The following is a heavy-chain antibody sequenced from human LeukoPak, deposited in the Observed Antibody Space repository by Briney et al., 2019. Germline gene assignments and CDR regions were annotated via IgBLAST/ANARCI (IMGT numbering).Heavy chain of an antibody. V-gene: IGHV4-59*01. J-gene: IGHJ6*03. CDR1: GGSISSYY. Sequence: SETLSLTCTVSGGSISSYYWSWIRQPPGKGLEWIGYIYYSGSTNYNPSLKSRVTISVDTSKNQFSLKLSSVTAADTAVYYCARGYYYYYMDVWGKGTTVTISS. CDR3: ARGYYYYYMDV. CDR2: IYYSGST.